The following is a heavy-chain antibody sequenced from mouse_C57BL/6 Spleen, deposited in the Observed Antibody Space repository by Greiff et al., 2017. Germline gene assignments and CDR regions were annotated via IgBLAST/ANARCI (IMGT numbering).Heavy chain of an antibody. V-gene: IGHV1-39*01. J-gene: IGHJ4*01. CDR1: GYSFTDYN. D-gene: IGHD1-1*01. CDR3: AGYSFYYERYGMDY. CDR2: INPNYGTT. Sequence: VQLQQSGPELVKPGASVKISCKASGYSFTDYNMNWVKQSNGKSLEWIGVINPNYGTTSYNQKFKGKATLTVDKSSSTAYMQLNSRTSEDAAVYYCAGYSFYYERYGMDYWGQGISGTVSS.